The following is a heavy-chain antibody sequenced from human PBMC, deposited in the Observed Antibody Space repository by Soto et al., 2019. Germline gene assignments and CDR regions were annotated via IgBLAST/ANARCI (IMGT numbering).Heavy chain of an antibody. CDR2: IIPIFGTA. Sequence: GASVKVSGKASGGTFSSYAISWVRQAPGQGLEWMGGIIPIFGTANYAQKFQGRVTITADESTSTAYMELSSLRSEDTAVYYCARGSSYDSSGSWLRDYYYYYGMDVWGQGTTVTVSS. CDR1: GGTFSSYA. CDR3: ARGSSYDSSGSWLRDYYYYYGMDV. V-gene: IGHV1-69*13. D-gene: IGHD3-22*01. J-gene: IGHJ6*02.